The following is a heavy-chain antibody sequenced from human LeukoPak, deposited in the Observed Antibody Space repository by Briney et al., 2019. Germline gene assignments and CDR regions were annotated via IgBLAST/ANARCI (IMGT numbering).Heavy chain of an antibody. CDR1: GFTFSSYS. Sequence: GGSLRLSCAASGFTFSSYSMNWVRQAPGKGLEWVSSITSSSSYIYYADSVKGRFTISRDNAKNSLYLQMNSLRDEDTAVYYCARDQMARVGYSYLYDFDYWGQGTLVTVSS. D-gene: IGHD5-24*01. V-gene: IGHV3-21*01. CDR3: ARDQMARVGYSYLYDFDY. J-gene: IGHJ4*02. CDR2: ITSSSSYI.